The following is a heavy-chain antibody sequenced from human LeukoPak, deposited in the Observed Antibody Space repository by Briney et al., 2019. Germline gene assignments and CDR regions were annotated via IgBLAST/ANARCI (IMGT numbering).Heavy chain of an antibody. CDR3: AISSIAVAGTQH. V-gene: IGHV4-4*07. D-gene: IGHD6-19*01. CDR1: GGSISSYY. J-gene: IGHJ1*01. Sequence: SETLSLTCTVSGGSISSYYWSWIRQPAGKGLEWIGRIYTSGSTNYNPSLKSRVTMSVDTSKNQFSLELSSVTAADTAVYYCAISSIAVAGTQHWGQGTLVTVSS. CDR2: IYTSGST.